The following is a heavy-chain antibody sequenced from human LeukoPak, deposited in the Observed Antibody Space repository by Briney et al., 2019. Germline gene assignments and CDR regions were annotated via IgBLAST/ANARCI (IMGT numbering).Heavy chain of an antibody. CDR1: GYTFTGYY. CDR3: ARDNSVGDIAWWFDP. CDR2: INPTGTGT. Sequence: ASVKVSCKAPGYTFTGYYMHWVRQAPGQGLEWIGLINPTGTGTLYAQKFQGRVTMTRDMSTSTDYMELSSLRSEDTAVYYCARDNSVGDIAWWFDPWGQGTLVTVSS. D-gene: IGHD3-10*01. V-gene: IGHV1-46*01. J-gene: IGHJ5*02.